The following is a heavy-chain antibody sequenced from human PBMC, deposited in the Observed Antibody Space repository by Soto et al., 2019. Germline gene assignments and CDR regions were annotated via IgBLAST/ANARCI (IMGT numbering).Heavy chain of an antibody. J-gene: IGHJ4*02. CDR1: GGTFSSYA. V-gene: IGHV1-69*13. CDR3: ARGRALSSSPNMHFDY. CDR2: IIPIFGTA. D-gene: IGHD6-6*01. Sequence: SVKVSCKASGGTFSSYAISWVRQAPGQGLEWMGGIIPIFGTANYAQKFQGRVTITADESTSTAYMELSSLRSEDTAVYYCARGRALSSSPNMHFDYWGQGTLVTVSS.